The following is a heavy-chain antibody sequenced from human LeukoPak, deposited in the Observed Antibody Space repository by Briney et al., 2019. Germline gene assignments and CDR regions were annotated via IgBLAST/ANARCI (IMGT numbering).Heavy chain of an antibody. CDR2: INHSGST. V-gene: IGHV4-39*07. D-gene: IGHD6-13*01. J-gene: IGHJ2*01. CDR3: ARVSSSWYQDWYFDL. Sequence: SETLSLTCTVSGDSMSSGSSYWGWIRQSPGKGLEWIGEINHSGSTNYNPSLKSRVTISVDTSKNQFSLKLSSVTAADTAVYYCARVSSSWYQDWYFDLWGRGTLVTVSS. CDR1: GDSMSSGSSY.